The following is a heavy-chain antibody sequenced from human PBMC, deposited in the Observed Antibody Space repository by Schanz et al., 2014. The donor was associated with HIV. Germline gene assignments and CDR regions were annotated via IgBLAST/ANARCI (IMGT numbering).Heavy chain of an antibody. Sequence: QVLLVESGGGVVQPGRSLRLSCAASGYSFSTYGMYWVRQAPGKGLEWVADIWHDGSNKNYADSVKGRFTISRDNSKNTMYLKMNSLRVDDTAVYYCAKDRNYYDNRYLGKGNYYYYYGMDVWGQGTTVTVSS. CDR3: AKDRNYYDNRYLGKGNYYYYYGMDV. J-gene: IGHJ6*02. CDR1: GYSFSTYG. V-gene: IGHV3-33*06. CDR2: IWHDGSNK. D-gene: IGHD3-22*01.